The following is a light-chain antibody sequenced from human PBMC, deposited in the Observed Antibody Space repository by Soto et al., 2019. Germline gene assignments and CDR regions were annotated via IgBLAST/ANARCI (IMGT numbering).Light chain of an antibody. J-gene: IGKJ3*01. CDR2: AAS. CDR3: QQSYSTPLT. CDR1: QSISNY. V-gene: IGKV1-39*01. Sequence: DIQMPQSPSSLSASVGDRVTITCRASQSISNYLNWYQQKPGKAPKLLIYAASSLQGDVPSRFSGSGSGTDFNLTITSLQPDDFATYYCQQSYSTPLTFGPGTKVDIK.